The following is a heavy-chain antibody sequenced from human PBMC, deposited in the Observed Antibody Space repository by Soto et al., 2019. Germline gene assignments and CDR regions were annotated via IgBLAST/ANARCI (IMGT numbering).Heavy chain of an antibody. CDR2: INPRSGDT. J-gene: IGHJ4*02. D-gene: IGHD4-17*01. Sequence: ASVKVSCKASGYTFIGYYIHWVRQAPGQGLEWMGRINPRSGDTTYAQKFQGRLTMTRDTSISTAYMELSSLKASDSAMYYCATTEADHYGGTPFNCWGQGTPVTVS. V-gene: IGHV1-2*06. CDR3: ATTEADHYGGTPFNC. CDR1: GYTFIGYY.